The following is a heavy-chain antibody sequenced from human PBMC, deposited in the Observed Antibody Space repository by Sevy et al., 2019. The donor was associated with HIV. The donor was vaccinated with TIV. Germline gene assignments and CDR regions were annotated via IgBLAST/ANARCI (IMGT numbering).Heavy chain of an antibody. CDR3: TTDRGYCSSTSCSMEYFQH. V-gene: IGHV3-15*01. Sequence: GGSLRLSCAASGFTFSNAWMSWVRQAPGKGLEWVGRIKSKTDGGTTDYAAPVKGRFTISRDDSKNTLYLQMNSLKTXXXAVYYCTTDRGYCSSTSCSMEYFQHWGQGTLVTVSS. J-gene: IGHJ1*01. CDR2: IKSKTDGGTT. D-gene: IGHD2-2*01. CDR1: GFTFSNAW.